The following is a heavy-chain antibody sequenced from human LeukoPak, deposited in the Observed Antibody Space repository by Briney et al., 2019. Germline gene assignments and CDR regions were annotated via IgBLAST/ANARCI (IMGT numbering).Heavy chain of an antibody. CDR2: IKQDGSEK. Sequence: PGASLRLSCAASGFTFSSYGMSWVRQAPGKGLEWVANIKQDGSEKYYVDSVKGRFTVSRDNAENSLYLQMSSLRAEDTAVYYCARLTQLARGRYWGQGTLVTVSS. CDR1: GFTFSSYG. J-gene: IGHJ4*02. D-gene: IGHD6-6*01. V-gene: IGHV3-7*03. CDR3: ARLTQLARGRY.